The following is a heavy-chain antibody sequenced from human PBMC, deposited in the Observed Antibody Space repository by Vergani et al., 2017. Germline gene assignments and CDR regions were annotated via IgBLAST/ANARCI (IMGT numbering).Heavy chain of an antibody. CDR2: IYYSGST. J-gene: IGHJ4*02. Sequence: QLQLQESGSGLVKPSQTLSLTCAVSGGSISSYYWSWIRQPPGKGLEWIGYIYYSGSTNYNPSLKSRVTISVDTSKNQFSLKLSSVTAADTAVYYCERAQRYGGLVPPGDWGQGTLVTVSS. V-gene: IGHV4-59*01. CDR3: ERAQRYGGLVPPGD. CDR1: GGSISSYY. D-gene: IGHD3/OR15-3a*01.